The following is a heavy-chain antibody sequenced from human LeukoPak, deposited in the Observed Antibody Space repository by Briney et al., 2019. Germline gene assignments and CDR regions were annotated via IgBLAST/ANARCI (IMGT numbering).Heavy chain of an antibody. V-gene: IGHV3-7*01. CDR3: ARDVGSGWFDP. J-gene: IGHJ5*02. D-gene: IGHD1-26*01. Sequence: GGSLRLSCAASGFSFSSYWMSWVRKAPGKGLEWVANIKQDGSEKYYVDSVKGRFTISRDNAKNSLYLQMNSLRAEDTAVYYCARDVGSGWFDPWGQGTLVTVSS. CDR1: GFSFSSYW. CDR2: IKQDGSEK.